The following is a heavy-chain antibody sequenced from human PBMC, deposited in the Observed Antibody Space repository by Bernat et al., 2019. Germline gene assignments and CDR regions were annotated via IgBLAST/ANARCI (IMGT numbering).Heavy chain of an antibody. V-gene: IGHV3-7*01. CDR1: GFTFSSYW. D-gene: IGHD2/OR15-2a*01. CDR2: IKQDGSEK. J-gene: IGHJ6*02. Sequence: EVQLVESGGGLVQPGGSLRLSCAASGFTFSSYWMSWVRQAPGKGLEWVANIKQDGSEKYFVDSVKGRVTIYRDNAKNSLFLQMNSLRAEDTAVYYCAREGWVYEIPPRVYGMDVWGQGTTVTVSS. CDR3: AREGWVYEIPPRVYGMDV.